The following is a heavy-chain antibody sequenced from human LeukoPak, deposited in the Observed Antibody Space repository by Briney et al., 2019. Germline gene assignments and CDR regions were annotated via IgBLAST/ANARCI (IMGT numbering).Heavy chain of an antibody. CDR2: INGDGSNT. J-gene: IGHJ5*02. V-gene: IGHV3-74*01. CDR1: GFTFSNYW. D-gene: IGHD2-2*01. CDR3: TRSAFCSSGTCYGGTWFDP. Sequence: PGGSLRLSCEASGFTFSNYWMHWVRQAPGKGLVWVSRINGDGSNTVYADSVKGRFSISRDNAKNTLYLQMSSLRAEDTAVYYCTRSAFCSSGTCYGGTWFDPWGQGTLVTVST.